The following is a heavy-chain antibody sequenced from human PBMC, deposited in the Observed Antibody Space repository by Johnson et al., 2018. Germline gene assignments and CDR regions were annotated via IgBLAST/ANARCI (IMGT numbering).Heavy chain of an antibody. J-gene: IGHJ4*02. CDR3: AKDFSGNDS. CDR1: GFNFKNFG. Sequence: QVQLVQSGGGVVQPGGSXRLSCVGSGFNFKNFGMHWVRQAPGKGLDWVADITYDGSHKIYKDSVKGRFTISRENSKNTLYRQMNSMSSEDTAVYYCAKDFSGNDSWGQGTLVIIYS. D-gene: IGHD3-10*01. CDR2: ITYDGSHK. V-gene: IGHV3-30*18.